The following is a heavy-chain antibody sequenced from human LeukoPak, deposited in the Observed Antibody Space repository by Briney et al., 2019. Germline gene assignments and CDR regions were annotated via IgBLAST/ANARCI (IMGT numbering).Heavy chain of an antibody. V-gene: IGHV1-46*01. D-gene: IGHD3-22*01. J-gene: IGHJ3*02. CDR3: ARGADYYDSSGYYYKILDAFDI. CDR2: INPSGGSR. CDR1: GYTFTSYY. Sequence: GASVKVSCKASGYTFTSYYMHWVRQAPGQGLEWMGIINPSGGSRSYAQKFQGRVTMTRDTSTSTVYMELSSLRSEDTAVYYCARGADYYDSSGYYYKILDAFDIWGQGTMVTVSS.